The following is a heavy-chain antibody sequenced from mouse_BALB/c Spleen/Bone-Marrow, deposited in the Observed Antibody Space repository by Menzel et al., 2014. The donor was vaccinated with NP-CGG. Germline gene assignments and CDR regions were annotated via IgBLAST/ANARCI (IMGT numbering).Heavy chain of an antibody. Sequence: VKVVESGPGLVAPSQSLSITCTVSGFSLTSYGVHWVRRPPGKGLEWLGVIWAGGSTNYNSALMSRPSISKDNSKSQVFLKMNSLQTDDTAMYYCARGSLLRLRYYAMDYWGQGTSVTVSS. CDR1: GFSLTSYG. CDR3: ARGSLLRLRYYAMDY. CDR2: IWAGGST. J-gene: IGHJ4*01. V-gene: IGHV2-9*02. D-gene: IGHD1-2*01.